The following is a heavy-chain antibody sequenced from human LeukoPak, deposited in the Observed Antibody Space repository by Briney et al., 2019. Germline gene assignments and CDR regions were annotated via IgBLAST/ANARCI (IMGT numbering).Heavy chain of an antibody. J-gene: IGHJ4*02. CDR1: GGTLSSYA. CDR2: IIPIFGTA. CDR3: ARGLLWFGEYQYYFDY. V-gene: IGHV1-69*13. D-gene: IGHD3-10*01. Sequence: SVKVSCMASGGTLSSYAISWVREAPGQGLEWMGGIIPIFGTANYAQKFQGRVTITADESTSTAYMELSSLRSEDTAVYYCARGLLWFGEYQYYFDYWGQGTLVTVSS.